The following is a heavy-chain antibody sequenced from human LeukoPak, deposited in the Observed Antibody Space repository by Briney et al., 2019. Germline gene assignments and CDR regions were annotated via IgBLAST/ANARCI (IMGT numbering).Heavy chain of an antibody. J-gene: IGHJ6*03. CDR1: GGSLSSYY. D-gene: IGHD3-3*01. V-gene: IGHV4-59*01. CDR3: ARAVSDFWSGLNYYYYYMDV. Sequence: SETLSLTCTVSGGSLSSYYWSWLRQPPGKGLEWIGYIYYSGSTNYNPSLKSRVTISVDTSKNQFSLKLSSVTAADTAVYYCARAVSDFWSGLNYYYYYMDVWGKGTTVTVSS. CDR2: IYYSGST.